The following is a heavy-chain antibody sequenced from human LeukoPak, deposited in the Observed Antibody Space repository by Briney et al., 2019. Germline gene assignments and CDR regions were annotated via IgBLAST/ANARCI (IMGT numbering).Heavy chain of an antibody. Sequence: SVKVSCKASGYTFTGYYMHWVRQAPGQGLEWMGWISAYNGNTNYAQKLQGRVTMTTDTSTSTAYMELRSLRSDDTAVYYCTIALEPGIAVAGMDYWGQGTLVTVSS. CDR1: GYTFTGYY. D-gene: IGHD6-19*01. CDR3: TIALEPGIAVAGMDY. CDR2: ISAYNGNT. V-gene: IGHV1-18*04. J-gene: IGHJ4*02.